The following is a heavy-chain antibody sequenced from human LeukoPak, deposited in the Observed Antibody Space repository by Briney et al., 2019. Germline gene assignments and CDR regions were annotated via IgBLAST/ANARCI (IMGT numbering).Heavy chain of an antibody. Sequence: GGSLRLSCAASGFTFSSYSMNWVRQAPGKGLEWVSYISSSSSTIYYADSVKGRFTISRDNAKNSLYLQMNSLRAEDTAVYYCARDGPIFGVVTMQAFDIWGQGTMVTVSS. CDR3: ARDGPIFGVVTMQAFDI. J-gene: IGHJ3*02. CDR2: ISSSSSTI. V-gene: IGHV3-48*01. D-gene: IGHD3-3*01. CDR1: GFTFSSYS.